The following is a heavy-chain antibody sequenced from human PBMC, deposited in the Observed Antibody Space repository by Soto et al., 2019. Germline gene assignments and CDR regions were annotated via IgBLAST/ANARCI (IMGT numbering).Heavy chain of an antibody. CDR1: GGSISSYY. CDR3: ARSPNGHFDH. V-gene: IGHV4-4*07. Sequence: QVQLQESGPGLEKPSETLSLTCTVSGGSISSYYWSWIRQPAGKGLEWLGRIYTSGSNNYKPSLKSRVTMSVDTSKHQFSLKLSSVTAADTAVYYCARSPNGHFDHWGQGTLVTVSS. J-gene: IGHJ4*02. D-gene: IGHD2-8*01. CDR2: IYTSGSN.